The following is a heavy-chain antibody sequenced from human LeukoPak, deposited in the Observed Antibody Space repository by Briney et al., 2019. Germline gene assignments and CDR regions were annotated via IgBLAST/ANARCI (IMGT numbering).Heavy chain of an antibody. Sequence: GGCLRLSCAASGFTFSSYGMHWGRQAPGKGLEWVAVIWYDGSNKYYADSVKGRFTISRDNSKNTLYLQMNSLRAEDTAVYYCARGVGYYDDAVVYWGQGTMVTVSS. CDR1: GFTFSSYG. CDR3: ARGVGYYDDAVVY. CDR2: IWYDGSNK. V-gene: IGHV3-33*01. J-gene: IGHJ4*02. D-gene: IGHD3-22*01.